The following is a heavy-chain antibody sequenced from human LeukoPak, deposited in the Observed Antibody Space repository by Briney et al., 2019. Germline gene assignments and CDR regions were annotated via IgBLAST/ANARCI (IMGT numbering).Heavy chain of an antibody. V-gene: IGHV3-30*18. CDR1: GFTFSSYG. CDR3: AKDIAVAGGVFDY. J-gene: IGHJ4*02. Sequence: PGGSLRLSCVASGFTFSSYGMHWVRQAPGKGLEWVAVISYDGSNKYYADSVKGRFTISRDNSKNTLYLQMNSLRAEDTAVYYCAKDIAVAGGVFDYWGQGTLVTVSS. CDR2: ISYDGSNK. D-gene: IGHD6-19*01.